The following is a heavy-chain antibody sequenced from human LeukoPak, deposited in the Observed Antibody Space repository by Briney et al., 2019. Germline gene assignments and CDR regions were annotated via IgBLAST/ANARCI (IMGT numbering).Heavy chain of an antibody. CDR2: IKQNGSEK. CDR1: GFTFSNYC. D-gene: IGHD3-10*01. V-gene: IGHV3-7*01. J-gene: IGHJ4*02. CDR3: ARDLMVRGVCDY. Sequence: GGSLRLSCAASGFTFSNYCMTWVRQAPGKGLEWVANIKQNGSEKYYADSLKGRFTISRDNAKNSQYLQIYSLGAEDTAVYYCARDLMVRGVCDYWGQRTLVTVSS.